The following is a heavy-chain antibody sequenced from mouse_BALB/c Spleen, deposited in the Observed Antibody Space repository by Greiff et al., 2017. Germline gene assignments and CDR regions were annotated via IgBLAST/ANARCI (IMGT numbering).Heavy chain of an antibody. CDR2: ISSGGSYT. CDR3: ARDGNSPAWFAY. CDR1: GFTFSSYA. J-gene: IGHJ3*01. Sequence: EVKLEESGGGLVKPGGSLKLSCAASGFTFSSYAMSWVRQSPGKRLEWVAEISSGGSYTYYPDTVTGRFTISRDNAKNTLYLEMSSLRSEDTAMYYCARDGNSPAWFAYWGQGTLVTVSA. D-gene: IGHD4-1*01. V-gene: IGHV5-9-4*01.